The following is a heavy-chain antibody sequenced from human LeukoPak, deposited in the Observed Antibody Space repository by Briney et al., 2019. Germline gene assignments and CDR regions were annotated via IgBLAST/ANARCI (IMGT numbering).Heavy chain of an antibody. V-gene: IGHV3-74*01. D-gene: IGHD3-10*01. CDR1: TFAFGGYW. CDR2: IDSDGGRI. CDR3: VADRGNWSGGDF. Sequence: GGSLRLSCAGSTFAFGGYWIHWVRQLPGKGLGWVSRIDSDGGRIQWADSVKGRFTISRDNAKNTVYLQMNSLRPEDSAVYYCVADRGNWSGGDFWGRGTLVIVSS. J-gene: IGHJ4*02.